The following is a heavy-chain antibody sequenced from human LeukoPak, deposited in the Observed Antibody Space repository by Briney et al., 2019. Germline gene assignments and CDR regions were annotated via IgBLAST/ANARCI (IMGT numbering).Heavy chain of an antibody. Sequence: SVKLSCKASGGTFSSYAISWVRQAPGQGLEWMGGISPIFGTAYYAQKSQGRVTITADESTSTAYMELSSLRPEDTAVYYCARGDDIRYWSRGSCYRRLDVWAKGTTVTVST. J-gene: IGHJ6*04. CDR1: GGTFSSYA. CDR3: ARGDDIRYWSRGSCYRRLDV. CDR2: ISPIFGTA. D-gene: IGHD2-15*01. V-gene: IGHV1-69*01.